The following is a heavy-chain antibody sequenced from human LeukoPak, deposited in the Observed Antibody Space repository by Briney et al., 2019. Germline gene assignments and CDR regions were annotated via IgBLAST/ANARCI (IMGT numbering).Heavy chain of an antibody. CDR1: GYTFTGYY. CDR2: INPNSGGT. J-gene: IGHJ4*02. Sequence: ASVKVSCKASGYTFTGYYMHWVRQAPGQGLEWMGRINPNSGGTNYEQKFQGRVTMTRDTSISTAYMELSRLRSDDTAVYYCATDTWGYYDSSNYYRQADYWGQGTLVTVSS. CDR3: ATDTWGYYDSSNYYRQADY. V-gene: IGHV1-2*06. D-gene: IGHD3-22*01.